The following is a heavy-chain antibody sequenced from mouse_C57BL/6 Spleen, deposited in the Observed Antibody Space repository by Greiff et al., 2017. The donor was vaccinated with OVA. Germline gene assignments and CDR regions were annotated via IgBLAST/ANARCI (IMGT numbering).Heavy chain of an antibody. J-gene: IGHJ2*01. Sequence: EVKVVESGEGLVKPGGSLKLSCAASGFTFSSYAMSWVRQTPEKRLEWVAYISSGGDYIYYADTVKGRFTISRDNARNTLYLQMSSLKSEDTAMDYCTRDGYYVGDYWGQGTTLTVSS. CDR3: TRDGYYVGDY. V-gene: IGHV5-9-1*02. CDR1: GFTFSSYA. D-gene: IGHD2-3*01. CDR2: ISSGGDYI.